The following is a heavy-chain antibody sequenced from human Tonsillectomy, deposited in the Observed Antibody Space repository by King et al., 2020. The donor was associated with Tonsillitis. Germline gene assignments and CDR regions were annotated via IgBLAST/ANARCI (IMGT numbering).Heavy chain of an antibody. V-gene: IGHV3-23*04. CDR1: GFTFSSYA. Sequence: VQLVESGGGLVQPGGSLRLSCAASGFTFSSYAMSWVRQAPGKGLEWVSAISGSGGSTYYADSVKGRFTTSRDNSKNTLYLQMNSLRAEDTAVYYCAKGAESLEWLLYYYYYGMDVWGQGTTVTVSS. J-gene: IGHJ6*02. CDR2: ISGSGGST. D-gene: IGHD3-3*01. CDR3: AKGAESLEWLLYYYYYGMDV.